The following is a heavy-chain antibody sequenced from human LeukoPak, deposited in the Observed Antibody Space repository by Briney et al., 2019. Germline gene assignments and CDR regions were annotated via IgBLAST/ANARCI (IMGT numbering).Heavy chain of an antibody. Sequence: SVKVSCKASGGTFSSYAISWVRQAPGQGLEWMGGIIPIFGTANYAQKFQGRVTITADESTSTAYMELSSLRSEDTAVYYCARDSCSLSSCPFFGYWGQGIRVTVSS. J-gene: IGHJ4*02. V-gene: IGHV1-69*13. CDR1: GGTFSSYA. CDR3: ARDSCSLSSCPFFGY. CDR2: IIPIFGTA. D-gene: IGHD2-2*01.